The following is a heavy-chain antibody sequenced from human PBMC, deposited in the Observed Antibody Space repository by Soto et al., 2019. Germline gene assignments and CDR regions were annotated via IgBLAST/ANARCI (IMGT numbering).Heavy chain of an antibody. V-gene: IGHV1-2*02. CDR2: INPNSGGT. D-gene: IGHD2-2*01. J-gene: IGHJ4*02. CDR1: GYTFTGYY. CDR3: SRISSARSGLLPDY. Sequence: ASVKVSCKASGYTFTGYYMHWLRQAPGQGLEWMGWINPNSGGTKYEQKLKGRVTLTTDTSTSTAYMDLRSLRSDDTAVYYCSRISSARSGLLPDYWGQGILVTVSS.